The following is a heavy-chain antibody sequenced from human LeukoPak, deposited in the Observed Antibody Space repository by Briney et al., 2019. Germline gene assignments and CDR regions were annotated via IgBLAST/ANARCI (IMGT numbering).Heavy chain of an antibody. Sequence: GGSLRLSCAASGFTFSKSCMSWVRQAPGKGLEWVGHVKRKTDGGKTEYAVRVRGRFIISRDDIKQSLYVQMNSLKTEDTALYYCTTDPPRFYYEVHAYSFLGYWGEGTLVTVSA. V-gene: IGHV3-15*01. D-gene: IGHD3-16*01. CDR2: VKRKTDGGKT. CDR1: GFTFSKSC. CDR3: TTDPPRFYYEVHAYSFLGY. J-gene: IGHJ4*02.